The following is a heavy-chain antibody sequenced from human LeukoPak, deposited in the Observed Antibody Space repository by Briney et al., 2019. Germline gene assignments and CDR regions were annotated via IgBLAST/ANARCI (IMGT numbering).Heavy chain of an antibody. Sequence: SETLSLTCTVSGGSISSYYWSWIRQPPGKGLEWIGYIYYSGSTNYNPSLKSRVTISVDTSKNQFSLKLSSVTAADTAVYYCARLMDRDGYNFVFDYWSQGTLVTVSS. CDR2: IYYSGST. V-gene: IGHV4-59*08. CDR3: ARLMDRDGYNFVFDY. D-gene: IGHD5-24*01. J-gene: IGHJ4*02. CDR1: GGSISSYY.